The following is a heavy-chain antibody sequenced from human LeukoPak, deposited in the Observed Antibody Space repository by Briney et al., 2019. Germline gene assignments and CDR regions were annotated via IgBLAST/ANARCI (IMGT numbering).Heavy chain of an antibody. D-gene: IGHD3-10*01. CDR1: GGSFSGYY. Sequence: SETLSLTCAVYGGSFSGYYWIWIRQPPGKGLEWIGEINRSGSTTYNPSLKGRVTISLDTSKNQFSLKLSSVTAADTAVYYCASHYGSGSYPLDYWGQGTLVTVSS. CDR2: INRSGST. V-gene: IGHV4-34*01. J-gene: IGHJ4*02. CDR3: ASHYGSGSYPLDY.